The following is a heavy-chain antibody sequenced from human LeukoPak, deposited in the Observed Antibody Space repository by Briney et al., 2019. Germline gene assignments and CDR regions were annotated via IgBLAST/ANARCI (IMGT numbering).Heavy chain of an antibody. D-gene: IGHD3-22*01. V-gene: IGHV1-18*01. J-gene: IGHJ4*02. CDR3: AITYDSRGSWDY. Sequence: GASVKVSCKASGGTFSSYGISWVRQAPGQGLEWMGWISAYNGNTNYAQKLQGRVTMTTDTSTSTAYMELRSLRSDDTAVYYCAITYDSRGSWDYWGQGTLVTVSS. CDR2: ISAYNGNT. CDR1: GGTFSSYG.